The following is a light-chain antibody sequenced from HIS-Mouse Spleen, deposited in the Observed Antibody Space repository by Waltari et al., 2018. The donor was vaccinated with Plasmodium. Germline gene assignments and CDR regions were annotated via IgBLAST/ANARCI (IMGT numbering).Light chain of an antibody. CDR1: SSYVGGYNY. V-gene: IGLV2-14*01. CDR2: EVS. J-gene: IGLJ1*01. Sequence: QSALTQPASVSGSPGQSITISCTGTSSYVGGYNYYSWYQQHPGNPPKRMIYEVSNRPSGVSNRFSGSKSGNTASLTISGLQAEDEADYYCSSYTSSSTLYVFGTGTKVTVL. CDR3: SSYTSSSTLYV.